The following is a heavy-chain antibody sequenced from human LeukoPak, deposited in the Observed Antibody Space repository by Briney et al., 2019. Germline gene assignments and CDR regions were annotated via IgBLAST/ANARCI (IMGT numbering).Heavy chain of an antibody. Sequence: PSETLSLTCTVSGGSISSSSYYWGWIRQPPGQGLEWIGSIYYSGSTYYNPSLKSRVTISVDTSKNQFSLKLSSVTAADTAVYYCARSGTVTYDILTGYYIASYYFDYWGQGTLVTVSS. V-gene: IGHV4-39*07. CDR2: IYYSGST. J-gene: IGHJ4*02. CDR1: GGSISSSSYY. CDR3: ARSGTVTYDILTGYYIASYYFDY. D-gene: IGHD3-9*01.